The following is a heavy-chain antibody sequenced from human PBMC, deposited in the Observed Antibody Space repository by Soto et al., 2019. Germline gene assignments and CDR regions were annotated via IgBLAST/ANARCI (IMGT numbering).Heavy chain of an antibody. J-gene: IGHJ6*03. V-gene: IGHV1-2*04. CDR3: ARAFKTVTTFPYCYYYYMDV. Sequence: GASVKVSCKASGYTFTGYYMHWVRQAPGQGLEWMGWINPNSGGTNYAQKFQGWVTMTRDTSISTAYMELSRLRSDDTAVYYCARAFKTVTTFPYCYYYYMDVWGKGTTVTVSS. CDR1: GYTFTGYY. CDR2: INPNSGGT. D-gene: IGHD4-4*01.